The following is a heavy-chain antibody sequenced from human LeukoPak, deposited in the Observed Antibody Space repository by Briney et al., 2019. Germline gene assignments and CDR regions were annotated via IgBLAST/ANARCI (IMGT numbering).Heavy chain of an antibody. CDR3: ARDNGIGVTGSGGGWFDP. CDR2: INWNGGST. Sequence: GGSLRLSCAASGFTFDDYGVSWVRQAPGRGLEWVSAINWNGGSTGYGDSVKGRFTISRDNAKNSLYLQMNSLRAEDTALYYCARDNGIGVTGSGGGWFDPWGQGTRVTVSS. J-gene: IGHJ5*02. CDR1: GFTFDDYG. V-gene: IGHV3-20*04. D-gene: IGHD6-19*01.